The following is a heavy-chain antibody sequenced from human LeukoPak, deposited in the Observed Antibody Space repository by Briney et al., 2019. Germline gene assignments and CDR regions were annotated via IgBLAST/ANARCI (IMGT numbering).Heavy chain of an antibody. Sequence: GGSLRLSCARSGFTFSDYEMNWARQPPAKGREWLSYISSSGSTIYYADSLKGRFTISRDNAKNSLYLQMNSLRVEDTAVYYCARGNGNCVYWGQGTLVTVSS. CDR3: ARGNGNCVY. J-gene: IGHJ4*02. D-gene: IGHD1-7*01. CDR1: GFTFSDYE. V-gene: IGHV3-48*03. CDR2: ISSSGSTI.